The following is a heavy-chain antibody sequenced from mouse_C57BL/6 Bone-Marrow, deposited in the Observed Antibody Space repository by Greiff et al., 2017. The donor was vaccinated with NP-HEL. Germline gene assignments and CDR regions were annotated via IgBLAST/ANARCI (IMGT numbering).Heavy chain of an antibody. V-gene: IGHV1-69*01. CDR1: GYTFTSYW. J-gene: IGHJ1*03. D-gene: IGHD1-1*01. Sequence: VQLQQPGAELVMPGASVKLSCKASGYTFTSYWMHWVKQRPGQGLEWIGEIDPSDSYTNYNQKFQGKSTLTVDKYSSTAYMQLSSLTSEDSADDDGARDEGIREDVDVWGTGTTVTVSS. CDR2: IDPSDSYT. CDR3: ARDEGIREDVDV.